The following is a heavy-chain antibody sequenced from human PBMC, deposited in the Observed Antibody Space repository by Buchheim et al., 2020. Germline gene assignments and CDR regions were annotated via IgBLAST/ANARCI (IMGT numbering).Heavy chain of an antibody. CDR2: IRYDGSNK. CDR3: AKGTLGYCSSTSCPSAYYYYGMDV. CDR1: GFTFSSYG. J-gene: IGHJ6*02. Sequence: QVQLVESGGGVVQPGRSLRLSCAASGFTFSSYGMHWVRQAPGKGLEWVAFIRYDGSNKYYADSVKGRFTISRDNSKKTLYMQMNSLRAEDTAVYYCAKGTLGYCSSTSCPSAYYYYGMDVWGQGTT. D-gene: IGHD2-2*01. V-gene: IGHV3-30*02.